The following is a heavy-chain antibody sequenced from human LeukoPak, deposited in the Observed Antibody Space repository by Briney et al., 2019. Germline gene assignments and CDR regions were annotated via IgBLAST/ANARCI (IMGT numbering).Heavy chain of an antibody. Sequence: PGGSLRLSCAASGFTFSNNGMHWVRQAPGKGLEWMAVIWYDGTNKYYADSVKGRFTISRDNSKNTLYLQMNSLRAEDTAVYYCATKRGGYFDYWGQGTLVTVSS. CDR2: IWYDGTNK. V-gene: IGHV3-33*01. CDR3: ATKRGGYFDY. J-gene: IGHJ4*02. CDR1: GFTFSNNG.